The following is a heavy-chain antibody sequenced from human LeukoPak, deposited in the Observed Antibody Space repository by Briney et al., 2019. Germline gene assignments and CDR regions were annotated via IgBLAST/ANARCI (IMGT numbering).Heavy chain of an antibody. D-gene: IGHD2-8*01. J-gene: IGHJ5*02. Sequence: SETLSLTCAVSDGSLSNYYWSWFRQSPGEGLEWIAEIYPGETAKYNPSLWSRVTISADTSKSQFSLRLSSVTAADTAVYYCAGYHQWFLNDRWGQGTLVTVSS. CDR1: DGSLSNYY. CDR2: IYPGETA. V-gene: IGHV4-34*01. CDR3: AGYHQWFLNDR.